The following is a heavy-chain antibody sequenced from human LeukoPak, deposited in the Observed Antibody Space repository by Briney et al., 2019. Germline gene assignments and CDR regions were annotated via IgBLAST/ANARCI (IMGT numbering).Heavy chain of an antibody. V-gene: IGHV2-5*02. CDR3: AHWESGYFHL. Sequence: SGPTLLNPTQTLTLTSTVSGFVLRTGGVGVGWIRQPPGKALEWLALIYWDDNKPYRPSLKIRLTISNDTSKNQVFLKITILDPVDTATYYCAHWESGYFHLWGRGTLVTVSS. J-gene: IGHJ2*01. CDR1: GFVLRTGGVG. D-gene: IGHD1-26*01. CDR2: IYWDDNK.